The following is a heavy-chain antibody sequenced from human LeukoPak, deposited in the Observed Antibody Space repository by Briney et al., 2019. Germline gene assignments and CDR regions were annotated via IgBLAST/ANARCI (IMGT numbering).Heavy chain of an antibody. D-gene: IGHD1-26*01. CDR2: INHSGST. CDR3: ARGRSGSPRGWFDP. Sequence: SETLSLTCAVYGGSFSGYYWSWIRQPPGKGLGWIGEINHSGSTNYNPSLKSRVAISVDTSKNQFSLKLSSVTAADTAVYYCARGRSGSPRGWFDPWGQGTLVTVSS. J-gene: IGHJ5*02. V-gene: IGHV4-34*01. CDR1: GGSFSGYY.